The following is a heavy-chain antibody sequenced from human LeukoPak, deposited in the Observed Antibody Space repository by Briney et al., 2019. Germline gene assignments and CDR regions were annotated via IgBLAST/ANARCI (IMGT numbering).Heavy chain of an antibody. V-gene: IGHV4-59*01. Sequence: SETLSLTCTVSGGSISSYYWSWIRQPPGKGLEWIGYIYYSGSTNYNPSLKSRVTISVDTSKNQFSLKLSSVTAADTAVYHCAREGGGNFDYWGQGTLVTVSS. CDR3: AREGGGNFDY. J-gene: IGHJ4*02. CDR1: GGSISSYY. CDR2: IYYSGST. D-gene: IGHD3-16*01.